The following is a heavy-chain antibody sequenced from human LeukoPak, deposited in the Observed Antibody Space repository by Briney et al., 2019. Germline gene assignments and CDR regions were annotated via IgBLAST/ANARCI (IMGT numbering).Heavy chain of an antibody. CDR3: ARYTSNVVGKRHYLDY. V-gene: IGHV3-21*01. J-gene: IGHJ4*02. CDR2: ISSSSSYI. D-gene: IGHD1-26*01. Sequence: GGSLRLSCTVSGFTVSSNSMSWVRQAPGKGLEWVSSISSSSSYIYYGDSVKGRFTISRDNAKNSLYLQMNSLRAEDTDVSYCARYTSNVVGKRHYLDYWGQGTLVTVSS. CDR1: GFTVSSNS.